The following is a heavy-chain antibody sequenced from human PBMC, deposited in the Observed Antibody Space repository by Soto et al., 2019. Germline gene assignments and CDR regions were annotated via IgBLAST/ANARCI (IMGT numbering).Heavy chain of an antibody. Sequence: DVQLVESGGTLVQPGGSLRLSCAASGFTFNTYWMHWVRQAPGKGLVWVSRINSDGTKTTYEDSVKGRFTISRDNAKNTVYLQMNSLRAEDTGVYYCTTVATNYYNLLGLWRQRTLVTAAS. CDR1: GFTFNTYW. D-gene: IGHD5-12*01. V-gene: IGHV3-74*01. CDR3: TTVATNYYNLLGL. CDR2: INSDGTKT. J-gene: IGHJ5*01.